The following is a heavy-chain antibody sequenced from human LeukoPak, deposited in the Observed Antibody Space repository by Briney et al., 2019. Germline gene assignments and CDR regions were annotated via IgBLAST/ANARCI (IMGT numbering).Heavy chain of an antibody. J-gene: IGHJ6*03. CDR3: ARDGDLAARPYLDYYYYYMDV. CDR2: ISYDGSNK. CDR1: GFTFSTYA. D-gene: IGHD6-6*01. V-gene: IGHV3-30-3*01. Sequence: PGGSLRLSCAASGFTFSTYAMIWVRQAPGKGLEWVAVISYDGSNKYYADSVKGRFTISRDNSKNTLYLQMNSLRAEDTAVYYCARDGDLAARPYLDYYYYYMDVWGKGTTVTVSS.